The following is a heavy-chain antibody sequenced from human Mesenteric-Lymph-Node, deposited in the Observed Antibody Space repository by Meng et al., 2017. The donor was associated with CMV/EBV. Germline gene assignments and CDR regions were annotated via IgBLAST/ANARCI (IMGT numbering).Heavy chain of an antibody. CDR3: AKGVAAAGSDAFDI. Sequence: GGSLRLSCAASGFTFSSYAMSWVRQAPGKGLEWVSVIYSGGSSTYYADSVKGRFTISRDNSKNTLYLQMNSLRAEDTAVYYCAKGVAAAGSDAFDIWGQGTMVTVSS. CDR2: IYSGGSST. V-gene: IGHV3-23*03. J-gene: IGHJ3*02. CDR1: GFTFSSYA. D-gene: IGHD6-13*01.